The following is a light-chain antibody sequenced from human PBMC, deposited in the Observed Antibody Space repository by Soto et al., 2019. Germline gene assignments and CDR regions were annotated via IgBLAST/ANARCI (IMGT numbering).Light chain of an antibody. CDR3: QQYGTSPQT. V-gene: IGKV3-20*01. CDR2: GAS. Sequence: EIVLTQSPGTLSLSPGERATLSCRASQSVSSSNLAWYQQKPGQAPRLLIYGASYRATGIPDRFSGSGSGTDFTLTISRLEPEDFAVYYCQQYGTSPQTFGQGTKVEIK. J-gene: IGKJ1*01. CDR1: QSVSSSN.